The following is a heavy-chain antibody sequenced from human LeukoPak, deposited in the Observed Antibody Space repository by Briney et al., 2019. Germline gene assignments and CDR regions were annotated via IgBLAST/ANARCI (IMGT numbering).Heavy chain of an antibody. J-gene: IGHJ3*02. Sequence: GGSLRLSCAASGFTFDEYGMSWVRQPPGKGLEWVFGINWNGGSTGYADSVKGRFTISRDNAKNSLYLQMNSLRAEDTALYYCARDRSGVGAFDIWGQGTMVTVSS. CDR2: INWNGGST. CDR3: ARDRSGVGAFDI. V-gene: IGHV3-20*04. D-gene: IGHD1-26*01. CDR1: GFTFDEYG.